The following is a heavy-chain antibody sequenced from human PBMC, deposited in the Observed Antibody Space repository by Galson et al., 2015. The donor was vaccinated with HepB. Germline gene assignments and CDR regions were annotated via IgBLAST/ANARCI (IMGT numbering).Heavy chain of an antibody. Sequence: SLRLSCAASGFTFSSYGMHWVRQAPGKGLEWVAVISYDGSNKYYADSVKGRFTISRDNSKNTLYLQMNSLRAEDTAVYYCAKGHYDYVWGSVVSGMGGYYYYGMDVWGQGTTVTVSS. D-gene: IGHD3-16*01. CDR2: ISYDGSNK. J-gene: IGHJ6*02. CDR1: GFTFSSYG. V-gene: IGHV3-30*18. CDR3: AKGHYDYVWGSVVSGMGGYYYYGMDV.